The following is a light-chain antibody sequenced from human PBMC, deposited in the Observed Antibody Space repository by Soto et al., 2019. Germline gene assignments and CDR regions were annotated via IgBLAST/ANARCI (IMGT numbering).Light chain of an antibody. Sequence: QSALTQPASVSGPPGQSITISCTGTSSDVGAYNYVSWYQHHPGKAPRLVIYDVTNRPSGISDRFSGSKSGNTASLTISGLLAEDEAEYYCASYSTISTYVFGTGTRSPS. CDR1: SSDVGAYNY. CDR3: ASYSTISTYV. CDR2: DVT. J-gene: IGLJ1*01. V-gene: IGLV2-14*01.